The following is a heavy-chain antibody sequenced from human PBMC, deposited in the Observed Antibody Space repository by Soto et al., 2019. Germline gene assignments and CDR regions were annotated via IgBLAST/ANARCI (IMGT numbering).Heavy chain of an antibody. CDR1: GYSISSGYY. D-gene: IGHD3-22*01. J-gene: IGHJ3*02. CDR2: IYHSGST. Sequence: SETLSLTCAVSGYSISSGYYWGWIRQPPGKGLEWIGSIYHSGSTYYNPSLKSRVTISVDTSKNQFSLKLSSVTAADTAVYYCARGRGFYDSSCYYYGDAFDIWGQGTMVTVS. V-gene: IGHV4-38-2*01. CDR3: ARGRGFYDSSCYYYGDAFDI.